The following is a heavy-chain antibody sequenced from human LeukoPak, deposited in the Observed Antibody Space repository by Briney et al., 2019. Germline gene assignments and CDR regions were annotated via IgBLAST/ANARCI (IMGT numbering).Heavy chain of an antibody. CDR2: IGSGSSYI. V-gene: IGHV3-21*01. CDR1: GVNFDDYG. CDR3: ARGSGSYFHFDY. D-gene: IGHD1-26*01. J-gene: IGHJ4*02. Sequence: GSLRLSCAASGVNFDDYGMSWVRQAPGKGLEWVSSIGSGSSYISYADSVKGRFTISRDNSKNTLYLQMNSLRAEDTAVYYCARGSGSYFHFDYWGQGTLVTVSS.